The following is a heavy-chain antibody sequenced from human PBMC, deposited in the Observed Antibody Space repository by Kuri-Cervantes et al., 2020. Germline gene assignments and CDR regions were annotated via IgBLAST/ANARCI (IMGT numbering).Heavy chain of an antibody. J-gene: IGHJ4*02. CDR1: GGSISSSNYY. D-gene: IGHD5-18*01. V-gene: IGHV4-39*07. CDR2: IYYSGST. Sequence: SETLSLTCTVSGGSISSSNYYWGWIRQPPGKGLEWIGSIYYSGSTYYSPSLKSRVTISVDTSKNQFSLKLSSVTAADTAVYYCARRGYSYGDFDYWGQGTLVTVSS. CDR3: ARRGYSYGDFDY.